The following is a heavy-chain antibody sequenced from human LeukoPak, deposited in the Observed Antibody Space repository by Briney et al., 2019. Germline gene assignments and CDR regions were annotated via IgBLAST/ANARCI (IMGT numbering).Heavy chain of an antibody. J-gene: IGHJ4*02. CDR1: GFTFSSYA. CDR2: ISGSGGST. D-gene: IGHD5-18*01. CDR3: AKMSRFGGYSYGYIDY. Sequence: PGGSLRLSCAASGFTFSSYAMSWVRQAPGEGLEWVSAISGSGGSTYYADSVKGRFTISRDNSKNTLYLQMNSLRAEDTAVYYCAKMSRFGGYSYGYIDYWGQGTLVTVSS. V-gene: IGHV3-23*01.